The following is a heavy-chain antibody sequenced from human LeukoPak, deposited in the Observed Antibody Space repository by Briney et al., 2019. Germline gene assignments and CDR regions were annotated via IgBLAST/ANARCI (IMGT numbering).Heavy chain of an antibody. CDR2: INPNSGGT. D-gene: IGHD6-13*01. V-gene: IGHV1-2*02. Sequence: GASVKVSCKASGYTFTAYYIHWVRQAPGQGLEWMGWINPNSGGTHYAQNFQGRVTMTRDTSISTAYMELRSLRSDDTAMYYCAREGIRIAAAGTIDYWGQGTLVTVSS. J-gene: IGHJ4*02. CDR3: AREGIRIAAAGTIDY. CDR1: GYTFTAYY.